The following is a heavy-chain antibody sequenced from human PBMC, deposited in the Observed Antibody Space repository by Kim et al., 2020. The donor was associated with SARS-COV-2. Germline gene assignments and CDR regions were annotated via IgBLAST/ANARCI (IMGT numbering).Heavy chain of an antibody. CDR1: GFTVSSNY. J-gene: IGHJ6*03. V-gene: IGHV3-66*01. Sequence: GGSLRLSCAASGFTVSSNYMSWVRQAPGKGLEWVSVIYRGGSTYYADSVKGSFTISRENSKNTLYLQMNSLRAEDTAVYYCARDSEPYCSSTSCYYYYY. CDR3: ARDSEPYCSSTSCYYYYY. D-gene: IGHD2-2*01. CDR2: IYRGGST.